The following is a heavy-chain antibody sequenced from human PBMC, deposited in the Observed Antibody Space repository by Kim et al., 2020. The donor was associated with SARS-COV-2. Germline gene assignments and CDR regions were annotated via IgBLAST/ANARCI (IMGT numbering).Heavy chain of an antibody. Sequence: SVKVSCKASGGTFSSYAISWVRQAPGQGLEWMGGIIPIFGTANYAQKFQGRVTITADESTSTAYMELSSLRSEDTAVYYCATSKHGDYGFNAFDIWGQGTMVTVSS. D-gene: IGHD4-17*01. CDR1: GGTFSSYA. CDR2: IIPIFGTA. J-gene: IGHJ3*02. V-gene: IGHV1-69*13. CDR3: ATSKHGDYGFNAFDI.